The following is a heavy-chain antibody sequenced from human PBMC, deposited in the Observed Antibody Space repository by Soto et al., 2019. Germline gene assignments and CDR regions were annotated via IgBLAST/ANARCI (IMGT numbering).Heavy chain of an antibody. D-gene: IGHD6-13*01. CDR3: ARHYLTSQKLGPEYYFDY. Sequence: PAETLSLTCTVSGGSISSYYWSWIRQPPGKGLEWIGYIYYSGSTNYNPSLKSRVTISVDTSKNQFSLKLSSVTAADTAVYYCARHYLTSQKLGPEYYFDYWGQGTLVTVSS. CDR1: GGSISSYY. CDR2: IYYSGST. V-gene: IGHV4-59*08. J-gene: IGHJ4*02.